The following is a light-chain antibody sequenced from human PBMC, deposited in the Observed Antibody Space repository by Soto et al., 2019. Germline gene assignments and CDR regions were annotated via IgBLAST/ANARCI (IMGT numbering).Light chain of an antibody. CDR2: DAS. CDR1: QSVSSY. V-gene: IGKV3-11*01. CDR3: QHRSDWTLT. Sequence: EILLTQSPVTLSWSQGERATLSCGASQSVSSYLAWFQKKTGKAPRLLIYDASNRATGIPARVSGSGSGTDLTLTISSLENEDFAVYYCQHRSDWTLTFGGGTKVDIK. J-gene: IGKJ4*01.